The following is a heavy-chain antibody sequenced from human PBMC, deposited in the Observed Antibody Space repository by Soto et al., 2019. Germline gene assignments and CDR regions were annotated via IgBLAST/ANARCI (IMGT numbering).Heavy chain of an antibody. CDR3: ARREGVKVRGVIGDC. D-gene: IGHD3-10*01. Sequence: EVQLLESGGGLVQPGTSLRLSCAASGFSFSSYAMSWVRQAPGKGLEWVSVISASGGGSYYADSVKGRFTISRDNSKDTLYLQRNSLRVDDTAVYYCARREGVKVRGVIGDCWGQGTLVTVSS. CDR1: GFSFSSYA. J-gene: IGHJ4*02. CDR2: ISASGGGS. V-gene: IGHV3-23*01.